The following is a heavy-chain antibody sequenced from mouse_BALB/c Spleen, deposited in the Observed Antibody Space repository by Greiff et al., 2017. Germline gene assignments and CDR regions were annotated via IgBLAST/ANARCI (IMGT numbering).Heavy chain of an antibody. V-gene: IGHV1-5*01. CDR2: IYPGNSDT. CDR3: TRLWDRYWYFDV. D-gene: IGHD4-1*01. J-gene: IGHJ1*01. Sequence: VQLQQSGTVLARPGASVKMSCKASGYSFTSYWMHWVKQRPGQGLEWIGAIYPGNSDTSYNQKFKGKAKLTAVTSASTAYMELSSLTNEDSAVYYCTRLWDRYWYFDVWGAGTTVTVSS. CDR1: GYSFTSYW.